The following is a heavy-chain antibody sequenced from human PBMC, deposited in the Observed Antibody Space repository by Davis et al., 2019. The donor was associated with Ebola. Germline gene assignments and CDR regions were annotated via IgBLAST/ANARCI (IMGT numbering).Heavy chain of an antibody. J-gene: IGHJ4*02. V-gene: IGHV3-73*01. CDR2: IRSKANSYAT. CDR1: GFSFSWYS. CDR3: TRHSAYDYVWGSYRLDY. Sequence: GGSLRLSCAASGFSFSWYSMSWVRQASGKGLEWVGRIRSKANSYATAYAASVKGRFTISRDDSKNTAYLQMNSLKTEDTAVYYCTRHSAYDYVWGSYRLDYWGQGTLVTVSS. D-gene: IGHD3-16*02.